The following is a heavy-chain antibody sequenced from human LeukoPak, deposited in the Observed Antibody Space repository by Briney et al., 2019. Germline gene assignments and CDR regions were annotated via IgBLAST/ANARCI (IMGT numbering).Heavy chain of an antibody. D-gene: IGHD3-10*01. CDR3: ARGGYYGSGSYYFH. V-gene: IGHV3-48*02. CDR2: ISSSSSSI. CDR1: GFTFSSYS. Sequence: GGSLRLSCAASGFTFSSYSMSWVRQAPGKGLEWVSYISSSSSSIYYADSVKGRFTISRDNAKNSLYLQMNSLRDEDTAVYYCARGGYYGSGSYYFHWGLGTLVTVSS. J-gene: IGHJ4*02.